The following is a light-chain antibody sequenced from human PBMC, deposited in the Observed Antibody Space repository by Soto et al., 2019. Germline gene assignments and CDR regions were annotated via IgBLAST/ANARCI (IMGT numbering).Light chain of an antibody. V-gene: IGKV3-20*01. Sequence: IVLTQSPGTLSLSPGERATLSCRASQSVSNNSLAWYQQKPGQAPRLLIYGAANRATGIPDRCSGSGSGTDFTLPISRLEPEDFAVYYCQQYGSSPPWTFGQGTKVDI. J-gene: IGKJ1*01. CDR2: GAA. CDR1: QSVSNNS. CDR3: QQYGSSPPWT.